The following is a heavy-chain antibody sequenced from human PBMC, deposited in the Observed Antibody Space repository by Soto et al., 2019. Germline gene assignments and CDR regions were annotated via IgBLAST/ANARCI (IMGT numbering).Heavy chain of an antibody. J-gene: IGHJ4*02. CDR1: GASVRYGDYY. CDR2: IYNSGGS. D-gene: IGHD4-17*01. CDR3: VGAGTTVDY. V-gene: IGHV4-30-4*01. Sequence: SETLSLTCSVSGASVRYGDYYWSCLRQAPGKGLEWLGYIYNSGGSYYNPSLQRRLTISIDTSKNHFSLKLNSVTAAAPASYYCVGAGTTVDYWGRGTLVTVSS.